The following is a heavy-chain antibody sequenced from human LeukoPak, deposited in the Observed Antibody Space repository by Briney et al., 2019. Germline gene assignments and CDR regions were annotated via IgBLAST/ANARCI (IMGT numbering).Heavy chain of an antibody. V-gene: IGHV3-23*01. CDR3: ARAPTYYYDSSGYYTFDY. J-gene: IGHJ4*02. CDR2: ISGSGGST. Sequence: GGSLRLSCAASGFTFSSYAMSWVRQAPGKGLEWVSAISGSGGSTYYADSVKGRFTISRDNAKNSLYLQMNSLRAEDTAVYYCARAPTYYYDSSGYYTFDYWGQGTLVTVSS. D-gene: IGHD3-22*01. CDR1: GFTFSSYA.